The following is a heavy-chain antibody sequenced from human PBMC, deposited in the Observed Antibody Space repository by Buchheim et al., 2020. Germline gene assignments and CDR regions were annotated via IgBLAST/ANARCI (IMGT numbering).Heavy chain of an antibody. V-gene: IGHV3-21*01. Sequence: EVQLVKSGGGLVKPGGSLRLSCAASGFTFSSYSMNWVRQAPGKGLEWVSSISSSSSYIYYADSVKGRFTISRDTAKNSLYLQMNSLRAEDTAVYYCARAPLDVVVVAATQEDYWGQGTL. CDR2: ISSSSSYI. CDR3: ARAPLDVVVVAATQEDY. J-gene: IGHJ4*02. D-gene: IGHD2-15*01. CDR1: GFTFSSYS.